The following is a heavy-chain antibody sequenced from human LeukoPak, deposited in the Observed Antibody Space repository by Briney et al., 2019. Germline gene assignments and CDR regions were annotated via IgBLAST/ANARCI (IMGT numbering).Heavy chain of an antibody. D-gene: IGHD1-26*01. CDR3: ARVIGAGGSFVDY. CDR1: GGSISSSNW. J-gene: IGHJ4*02. CDR2: IYHSGST. V-gene: IGHV4-4*02. Sequence: PSETLSLTCAVSGGSISSSNWWSWVRQPPGKGLEWTGEIYHSGSTNYNPSLKSRVTISVDTSKNQFSLKLSSVTAADTAVYYCARVIGAGGSFVDYWGQGTLVTVSS.